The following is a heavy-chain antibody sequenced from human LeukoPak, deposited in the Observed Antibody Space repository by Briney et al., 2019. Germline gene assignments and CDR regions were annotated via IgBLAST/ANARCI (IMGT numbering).Heavy chain of an antibody. CDR2: IYHSGST. V-gene: IGHV4-30-2*01. CDR1: GGSISSGGYS. D-gene: IGHD1-7*01. CDR3: AKTTSEGAHFDY. Sequence: SETLSLTCAVSGGSISSGGYSWSWIRQPPGEGLEWIGYIYHSGSTYYNPSLKSRVTISVDRSKNQFSLKLSSVTAADTAVYYCAKTTSEGAHFDYWGQGTLVTVSS. J-gene: IGHJ4*02.